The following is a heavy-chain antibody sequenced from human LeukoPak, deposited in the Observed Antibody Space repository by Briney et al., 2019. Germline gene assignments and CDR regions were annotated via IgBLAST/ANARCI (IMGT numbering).Heavy chain of an antibody. D-gene: IGHD5-12*01. CDR1: GFTFSTFA. J-gene: IGHJ4*02. CDR2: IFPSGGEI. CDR3: ARSGGYGESFDS. V-gene: IGHV3-23*01. Sequence: GGSLRLSCAASGFTFSTFAMIWVRQPPGKGLEWVSSIFPSGGEIHYADSVRGRFTISRDNSKSTLSLQMNSLRAEDTALYYCARSGGYGESFDSWGQGTLVTVSS.